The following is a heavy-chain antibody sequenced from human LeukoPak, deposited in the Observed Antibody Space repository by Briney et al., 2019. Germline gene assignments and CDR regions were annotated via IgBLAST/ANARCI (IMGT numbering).Heavy chain of an antibody. CDR1: GYTFTGYY. Sequence: GASVKVSCKASGYTFTGYYMHWVRQAPGQGLEWMGWINPNSGGTNYAQKFQGRVTMTTDTSTSTAYMELRSLRSDDTAVYYCATHRSSSWYYYYYGMDVWGQGTTVTVSS. CDR3: ATHRSSSWYYYYYGMDV. D-gene: IGHD6-13*01. CDR2: INPNSGGT. J-gene: IGHJ6*02. V-gene: IGHV1-2*02.